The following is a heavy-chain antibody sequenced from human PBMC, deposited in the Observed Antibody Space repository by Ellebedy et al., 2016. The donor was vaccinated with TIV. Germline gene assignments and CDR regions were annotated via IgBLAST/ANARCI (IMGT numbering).Heavy chain of an antibody. J-gene: IGHJ3*02. V-gene: IGHV1-2*04. D-gene: IGHD3-16*02. Sequence: ASVKVSCXASGYTFTGYYMHWVRQAPGQGLEWMGWINPNSGGTNYAQKFQGWVTMTRDTSISTAYMELSRLRSDDTAVYYCARSVWGSYRTTVGPYDAFDIWGQGTMVTVSS. CDR1: GYTFTGYY. CDR3: ARSVWGSYRTTVGPYDAFDI. CDR2: INPNSGGT.